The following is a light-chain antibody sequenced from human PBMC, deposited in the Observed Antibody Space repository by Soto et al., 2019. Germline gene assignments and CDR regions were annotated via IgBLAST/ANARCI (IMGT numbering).Light chain of an antibody. J-gene: IGLJ3*02. CDR1: SSNIGADYD. CDR2: DNN. V-gene: IGLV1-40*01. CDR3: QSFFTGLRDWNWV. Sequence: QSVLTQPPSVSGAPGQRVTISCTGSSSNIGADYDVHWYQQLPGRAPKLLIYDNNNRPSEVPDRFSGSKSDTTASLAITGLQAEDEADYYCQSFFTGLRDWNWVFGGGTTLTVL.